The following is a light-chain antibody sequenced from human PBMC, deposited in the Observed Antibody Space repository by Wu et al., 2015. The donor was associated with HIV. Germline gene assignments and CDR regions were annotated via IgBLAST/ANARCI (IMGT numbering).Light chain of an antibody. CDR3: QQYAGPLT. CDR1: QSINSNF. Sequence: EIVLTQSPDTLSLSPGERATLSCRASQSINSNFLAWYQQKPGQPPRLLISGASNRATGIPDGFSGSGSATDFTLTISRLEPEDFGIYFCQQYAGPLTFGGGTKVEIK. V-gene: IGKV3-20*01. J-gene: IGKJ4*01. CDR2: GAS.